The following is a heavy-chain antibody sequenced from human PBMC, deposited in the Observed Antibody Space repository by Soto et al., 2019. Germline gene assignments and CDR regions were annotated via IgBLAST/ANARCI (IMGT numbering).Heavy chain of an antibody. V-gene: IGHV3-23*01. Sequence: GSLRLSCAASGFTFSSYAMSWVRQAPGKGLEWVSLISGSGGRLNYADSVKGRFTISRDNSKNTLYLQMNSLRGEDTAVYYCAKPNLYCSSTSCYDYWGQGTLVTVSS. CDR2: ISGSGGRL. CDR3: AKPNLYCSSTSCYDY. CDR1: GFTFSSYA. D-gene: IGHD2-2*01. J-gene: IGHJ4*02.